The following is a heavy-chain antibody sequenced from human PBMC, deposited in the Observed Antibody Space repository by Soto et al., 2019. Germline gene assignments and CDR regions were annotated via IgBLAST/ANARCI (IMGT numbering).Heavy chain of an antibody. CDR3: TRRYNWNDNYFDP. V-gene: IGHV4-39*01. CDR2: XXXSXTX. CDR1: GASISVHSYY. D-gene: IGHD1-20*01. Sequence: SETLSLTCTVSGASISVHSYYWTWIRQPPAKGLDXIGSXXXSXTXXXNXXXXSRATISVDTSKNQFSLRLTSVTAADTAIYYCTRRYNWNDNYFDPWGPGALVTVSS. J-gene: IGHJ5*02.